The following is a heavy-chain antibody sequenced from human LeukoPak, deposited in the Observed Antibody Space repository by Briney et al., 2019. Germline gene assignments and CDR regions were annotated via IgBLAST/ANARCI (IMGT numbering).Heavy chain of an antibody. CDR3: AKGSNRGVATIDY. CDR2: ISLTGLT. V-gene: IGHV4-4*02. J-gene: IGHJ4*02. D-gene: IGHD5-12*01. CDR1: GGSISNTNW. Sequence: SETLSFTCGVSGGSISNTNWWSWVRQPPGQGLEWIGEISLTGLTHYNPSLESRVTVSLDKSKNQLSLKLTSVTAADTAVYYCAKGSNRGVATIDYWGQGTLVTVSS.